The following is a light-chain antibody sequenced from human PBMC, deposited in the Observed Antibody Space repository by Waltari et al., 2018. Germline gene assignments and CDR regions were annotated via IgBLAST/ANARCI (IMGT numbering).Light chain of an antibody. CDR2: HLN. CDR3: SSYASSLTLV. CDR1: SNDVGIYTY. Sequence: QSALTQPASVSGSPGQSITISCTGTSNDVGIYTYISWYQQHPGKAPKLIIYHLNNRPSGVSNRFSGSKSGNTASLPISGLQAEDEADYYGSSYASSLTLVFGGGTKLTVL. J-gene: IGLJ3*02. V-gene: IGLV2-14*03.